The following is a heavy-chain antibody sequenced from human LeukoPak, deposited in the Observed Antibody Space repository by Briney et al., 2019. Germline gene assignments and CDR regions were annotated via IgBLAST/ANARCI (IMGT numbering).Heavy chain of an antibody. CDR2: ISSRGDAT. CDR3: VKGPRPDITVAHTVEN. CDR1: AFTFGNYA. V-gene: IGHV3-23*01. J-gene: IGHJ4*02. Sequence: GWSLILSCPTSAFTFGNYAMKWVRQVPGRGLEWIATISSRGDATYIADSVKGRFTISRDNSKNSLHLQMNNVRAEDTAVYYCVKGPRPDITVAHTVENWGQGTLVTVSS. D-gene: IGHD6-19*01.